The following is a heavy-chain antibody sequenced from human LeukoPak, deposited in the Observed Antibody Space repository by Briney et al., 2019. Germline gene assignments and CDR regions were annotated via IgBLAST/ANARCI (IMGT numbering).Heavy chain of an antibody. CDR1: GFTFSSYW. CDR2: IKQDGSEK. J-gene: IGHJ4*02. CDR3: ATSRTLDH. Sequence: GGSLRLSCAASGFTFSSYWMNWVRQAPGKGLEWVANIKQDGSEKYYVDSVKGRLTISRDNAKSSLYLQMNSLRVEDTAVYYCATSRTLDHWGQGTLVTVSS. V-gene: IGHV3-7*05.